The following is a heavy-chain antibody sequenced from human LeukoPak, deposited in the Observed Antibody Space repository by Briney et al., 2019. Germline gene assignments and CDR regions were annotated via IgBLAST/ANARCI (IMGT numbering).Heavy chain of an antibody. V-gene: IGHV1-69*01. CDR1: GYTFTGYY. CDR3: ASSSGYYLFGY. CDR2: INTMGGTA. D-gene: IGHD3-22*01. Sequence: SLKVSCKTSGYTFTGYYMHWVRQAPRQGLEWMGGINTMGGTANTAEKLQGRFTITADESTSAAYMELSSLRSEDTAVYYCASSSGYYLFGYWGQGTLVTV. J-gene: IGHJ4*02.